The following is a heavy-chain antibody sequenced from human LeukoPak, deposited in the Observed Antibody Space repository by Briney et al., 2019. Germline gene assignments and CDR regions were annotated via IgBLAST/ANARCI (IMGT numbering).Heavy chain of an antibody. J-gene: IGHJ4*02. V-gene: IGHV3-23*01. D-gene: IGHD4-17*01. CDR1: GFTFGSYV. CDR2: ISLSGGST. Sequence: GSLRLSCAASGFTFGSYVMSWVRQASGKGLEWVSDISLSGGSTYYADSVKGRFTISRDNSKNTLYLQLVNLRAEDTAVYYCARRNYDDHGDPFDYWGQGTLVTVSS. CDR3: ARRNYDDHGDPFDY.